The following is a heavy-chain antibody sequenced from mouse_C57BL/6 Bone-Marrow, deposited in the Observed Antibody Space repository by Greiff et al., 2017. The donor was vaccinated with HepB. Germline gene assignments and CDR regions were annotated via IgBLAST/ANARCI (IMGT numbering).Heavy chain of an antibody. D-gene: IGHD2-3*01. V-gene: IGHV14-4*01. CDR1: GFNIKDDY. Sequence: EVKLVESGAELVRPGASVKLSCTASGFNIKDDYMHWVKQRPEQGLEWIGWIDPENGDTEYAQKFQGKATITADTSSTTAYLQLISLTSEDTAVYYCTTYDPCYFDVWGQGTTLTVSS. CDR2: IDPENGDT. J-gene: IGHJ2*01. CDR3: TTYDPCYFDV.